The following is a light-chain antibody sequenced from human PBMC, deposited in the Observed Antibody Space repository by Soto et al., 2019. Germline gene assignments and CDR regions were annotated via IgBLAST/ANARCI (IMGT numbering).Light chain of an antibody. J-gene: IGKJ1*01. CDR3: QQSYSYPRT. CDR1: QSISTY. V-gene: IGKV1-39*01. CDR2: GAS. Sequence: DIQMTQSPSSLSASVGDRVTITCRASQSISTYLNWYQQKPGKGPKLLIYGASGLQSGVPSRLSGSGSGTDFTLTISSLQPEDFATYYCQQSYSYPRTFXQGTKVDIK.